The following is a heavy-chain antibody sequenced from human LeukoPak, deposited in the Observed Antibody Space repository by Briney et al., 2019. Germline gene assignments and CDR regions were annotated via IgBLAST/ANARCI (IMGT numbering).Heavy chain of an antibody. D-gene: IGHD2-15*01. J-gene: IGHJ4*02. Sequence: PGGSLRLSCAASGFTFSDFYMSWIRQAPGKGLESVSYISGSSSNTNYADSVKDRFTISRDNAKKTLYLQMNSLRPEDTAVYYCTRHPAEGDYWGQGTLVTVSS. CDR3: TRHPAEGDY. CDR1: GFTFSDFY. CDR2: ISGSSSNT. V-gene: IGHV3-11*03.